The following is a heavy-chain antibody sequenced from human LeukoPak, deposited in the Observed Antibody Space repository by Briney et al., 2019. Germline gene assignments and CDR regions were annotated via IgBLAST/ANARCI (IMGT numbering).Heavy chain of an antibody. D-gene: IGHD2-2*02. CDR2: VSGDGHNA. CDR1: VFSFSTYA. CDR3: AKNGGHALYDS. J-gene: IGHJ5*01. V-gene: IGHV3-23*01. Sequence: GGSLRLSCAASVFSFSTYAMTWVRQAPGKGLEWVSAVSGDGHNAYYADSVKGRFTISRDNSRSTLYLQMNSLRAEDTAVYYCAKNGGHALYDSWGPGTLVTVSS.